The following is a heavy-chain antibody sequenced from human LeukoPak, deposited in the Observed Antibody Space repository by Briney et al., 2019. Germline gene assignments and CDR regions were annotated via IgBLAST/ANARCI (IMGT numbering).Heavy chain of an antibody. CDR3: ARAPTVTTIFDS. J-gene: IGHJ4*02. CDR2: IYSGGTT. CDR1: GFTVSNNY. D-gene: IGHD4-17*01. Sequence: GGSLRLSCAASGFTVSNNYISWVRQAPGKGLEWVSIIYSGGTTYYADSVKGRFTISRDNSKNTIYLQMDSLRTEDTAVYYCARAPTVTTIFDSWGQGTLVTVSS. V-gene: IGHV3-66*01.